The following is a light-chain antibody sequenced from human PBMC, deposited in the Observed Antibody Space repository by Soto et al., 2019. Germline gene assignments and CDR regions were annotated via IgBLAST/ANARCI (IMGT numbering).Light chain of an antibody. CDR2: DAS. CDR1: QSISSW. V-gene: IGKV1-5*01. CDR3: QQYNTFWT. Sequence: DIQMTQSPSTLSGSVGDRVTITCRASQSISSWLAWYQQKPGKAPKLLIYDASSLESGVPSRFSGSGYGTEFNLHISRLQPDDFATYYCQQYNTFWTFGQGTKVDIK. J-gene: IGKJ1*01.